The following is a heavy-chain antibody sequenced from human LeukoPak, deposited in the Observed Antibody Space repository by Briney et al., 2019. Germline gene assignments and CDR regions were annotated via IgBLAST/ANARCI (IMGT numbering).Heavy chain of an antibody. CDR3: AKAGTYYYDSSGYYSGYYFDY. CDR2: ISGSGGST. J-gene: IGHJ4*02. D-gene: IGHD3-22*01. CDR1: GFTFSNYG. Sequence: GGSLRLSCEASGFTFSNYGMSWVRQAPGKGLEWVSGISGSGGSTYYADSVKGRFTISRDNSKNTLYLQMNSLRAEDTAVYYCAKAGTYYYDSSGYYSGYYFDYWGQGTLVTVSS. V-gene: IGHV3-23*01.